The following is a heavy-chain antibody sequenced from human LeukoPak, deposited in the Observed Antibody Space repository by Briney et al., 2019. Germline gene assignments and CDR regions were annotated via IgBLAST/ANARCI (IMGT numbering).Heavy chain of an antibody. D-gene: IGHD1-26*01. CDR2: IYDSGTT. Sequence: SETLSLTCTVSRGSIRTYYWSWIRQSPGKGLEWIGYIYDSGTTKYNPSLKSRVTISVDTSKNQFSLKLSSVTAADTAVYYCGRSGGNYYDTGAFDIWGQGTMVTVSS. V-gene: IGHV4-59*08. CDR3: GRSGGNYYDTGAFDI. CDR1: RGSIRTYY. J-gene: IGHJ3*02.